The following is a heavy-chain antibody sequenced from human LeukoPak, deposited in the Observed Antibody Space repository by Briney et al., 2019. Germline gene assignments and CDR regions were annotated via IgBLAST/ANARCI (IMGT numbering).Heavy chain of an antibody. CDR3: ARDLAGHYYGSGSSFDY. CDR1: GFTFSSYA. D-gene: IGHD3-10*01. Sequence: PGGSLRLSCAASGFTFSSYAMSWVRQAPGKGLEWVSAISGSSGPTHYADSVKGRFTISRDNAKNSLFLQMDSLRAEDTAVYYCARDLAGHYYGSGSSFDYWGQGTLVTVSS. CDR2: ISGSSGPT. J-gene: IGHJ4*02. V-gene: IGHV3-23*01.